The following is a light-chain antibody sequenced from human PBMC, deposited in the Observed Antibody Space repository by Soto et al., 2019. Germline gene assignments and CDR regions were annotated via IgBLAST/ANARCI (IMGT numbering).Light chain of an antibody. CDR2: DVS. CDR1: SSDVGGYNY. V-gene: IGLV2-14*01. Sequence: SVLTQPASVSGSPGQSITISCPGTSSDVGGYNYVSWYQQHPGKAPKLMIYDVSNRPSGVSNRFSGSKSGNTASLTISGLQAEDEADYYCSSYTSSSTLSYVFGTGTKVTVL. CDR3: SSYTSSSTLSYV. J-gene: IGLJ1*01.